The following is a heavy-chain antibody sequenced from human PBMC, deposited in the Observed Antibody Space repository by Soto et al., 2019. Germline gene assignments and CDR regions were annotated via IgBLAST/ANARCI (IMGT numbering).Heavy chain of an antibody. D-gene: IGHD3-3*02. CDR2: IHHSGNS. CDR3: AKANGIHFSWFAS. Sequence: QVKLQESGPGLVKTSQTLSLTCTVSGGSISSGGHHWSWIRQRPGKGLEWIGYIHHSGNSLYNPSLKSLVTMSVDTSNTTVSLRLPTLTVADTAVYYCAKANGIHFSWFASWGQGTLVSVSS. CDR1: GGSISSGGHH. V-gene: IGHV4-31*01. J-gene: IGHJ5*01.